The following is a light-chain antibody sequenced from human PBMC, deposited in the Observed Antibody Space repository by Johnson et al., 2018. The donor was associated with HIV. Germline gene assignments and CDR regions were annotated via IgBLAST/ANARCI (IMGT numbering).Light chain of an antibody. CDR3: GTWDSSLSAGGV. CDR2: ENN. V-gene: IGLV1-51*02. Sequence: QSVLTQPPSVSAAPGQKVTISCSGSSSNIGNNYLSWYQQLPGTAPKLLIYENNKRPSGIPDRFSGSKSGTSATLGITGLQTGDEADYYCGTWDSSLSAGGVFGTGSKVTGL. J-gene: IGLJ1*01. CDR1: SSNIGNNY.